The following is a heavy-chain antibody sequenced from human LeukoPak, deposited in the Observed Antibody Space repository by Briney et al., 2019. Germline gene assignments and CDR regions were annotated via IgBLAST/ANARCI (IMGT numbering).Heavy chain of an antibody. CDR1: GYTFTSYA. Sequence: ASVKVSCKASGYTFTSYAMNWVRQAPGQGLEWMGWINTNTGNPTYAQGFTGRFVFSLDTSVSTAYLQISSLKAEDAAVYYCARKRYGRPFDAFDIWGXXTMVTVSS. J-gene: IGHJ3*02. D-gene: IGHD5-18*01. V-gene: IGHV7-4-1*02. CDR2: INTNTGNP. CDR3: ARKRYGRPFDAFDI.